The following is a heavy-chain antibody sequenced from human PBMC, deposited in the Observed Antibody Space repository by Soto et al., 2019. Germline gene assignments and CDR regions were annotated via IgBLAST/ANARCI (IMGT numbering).Heavy chain of an antibody. V-gene: IGHV4-30-4*01. CDR3: ARNTLGNHWTGYYFDY. Sequence: LSLTCTVSGGSISSGENYWTWIRQTPGKGLEWIGHISYSGSTYYNPSLKGRVNISVDTSKDQFSLRLTSVTAADTAVYYCARNTLGNHWTGYYFDYWGHGALVTVSS. CDR2: ISYSGST. CDR1: GGSISSGENY. D-gene: IGHD2-8*02. J-gene: IGHJ4*01.